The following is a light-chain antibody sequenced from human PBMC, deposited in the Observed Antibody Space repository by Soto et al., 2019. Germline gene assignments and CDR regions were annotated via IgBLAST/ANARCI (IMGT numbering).Light chain of an antibody. CDR2: DAS. CDR1: QSVGSY. V-gene: IGKV3-11*01. J-gene: IGKJ2*01. Sequence: ESVLTQSPATLSLSPGETATLSCRASQSVGSYLAWYQQKPGQAPRLLIYDASTRATGIPARFGGSGSGTDFTLTISSLEPEDFAVYYCQQRTTWPRTGYTFGQGTKLEIK. CDR3: QQRTTWPRTGYT.